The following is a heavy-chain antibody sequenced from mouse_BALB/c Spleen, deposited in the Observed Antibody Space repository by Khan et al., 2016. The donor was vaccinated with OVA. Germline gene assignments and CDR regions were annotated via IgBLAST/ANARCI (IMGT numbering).Heavy chain of an antibody. V-gene: IGHV5-6-4*01. D-gene: IGHD3-3*01. Sequence: EVQLQESGGGLVKPGGSLKLSCAASGFTFSTYTMSWVRQTPEKRLEWVATISSGGSYTYYPDSVKGRFTISSDNAKNTLYLQMSSLKSEDTAMYYCTRDRGTWYFDVWGAGTTVTVSS. CDR1: GFTFSTYT. CDR2: ISSGGSYT. J-gene: IGHJ1*01. CDR3: TRDRGTWYFDV.